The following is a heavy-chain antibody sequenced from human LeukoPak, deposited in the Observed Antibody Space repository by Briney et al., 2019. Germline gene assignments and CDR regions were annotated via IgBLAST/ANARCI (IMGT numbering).Heavy chain of an antibody. CDR3: AKYFAGSGYAFDM. J-gene: IGHJ3*02. CDR1: GFTFVDYG. CDR2: IVGSGGST. Sequence: GGSLRLSCAASGFTFVDYGMIWVRQAPGKGLDWVSAIVGSGGSTYYADSVQGRFTISRDNSKNTLYLQMNSLRAEDTALYYCAKYFAGSGYAFDMWGQGTMVTVSS. D-gene: IGHD5-18*01. V-gene: IGHV3-23*01.